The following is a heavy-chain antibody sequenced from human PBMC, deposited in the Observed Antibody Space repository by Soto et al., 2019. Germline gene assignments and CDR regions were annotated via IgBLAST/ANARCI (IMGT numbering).Heavy chain of an antibody. D-gene: IGHD1-26*01. J-gene: IGHJ4*01. CDR1: GDSVSSNSAG. CDR2: TYYRSKWYY. Sequence: PSETLSLTCAITGDSVSSNSAGWSWVRQSPSRGLEWLGRTYYRSKWYYEYAVSVRGRITINPDTSKNQYSLQLNSVTPEDTAVYFCARGEQYSGRIFDYWGQGTLVTVAS. CDR3: ARGEQYSGRIFDY. V-gene: IGHV6-1*01.